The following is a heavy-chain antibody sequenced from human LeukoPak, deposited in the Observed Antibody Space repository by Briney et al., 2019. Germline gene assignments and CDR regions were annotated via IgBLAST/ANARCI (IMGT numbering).Heavy chain of an antibody. J-gene: IGHJ6*02. Sequence: PSETLSLTCAVYGGSFSGYYWSWIRQPPGKGLEWIGEINHSGSTNYNPSLKSRVTISVDTSKNQFSLKLSSVTAADTAVYYCARSKWGVYCSGGSCYGYYYYGTDVWGQGTTVTVSS. CDR1: GGSFSGYY. V-gene: IGHV4-34*01. D-gene: IGHD2-15*01. CDR2: INHSGST. CDR3: ARSKWGVYCSGGSCYGYYYYGTDV.